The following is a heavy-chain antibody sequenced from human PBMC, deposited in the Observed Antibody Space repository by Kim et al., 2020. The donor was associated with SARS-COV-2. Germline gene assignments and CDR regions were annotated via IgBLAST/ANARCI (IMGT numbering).Heavy chain of an antibody. J-gene: IGHJ4*02. CDR1: GYTFTSYG. D-gene: IGHD3-10*01. CDR2: ISAYNGNT. CDR3: AREGLWFGELLATPFDY. Sequence: ASVKVSCKASGYTFTSYGISWVRQAPGQGLEWMGWISAYNGNTNYAQKLQGRVTMTTDTSTSTAYMELRSLRSDDTAVYYCAREGLWFGELLATPFDYWGQGTLVTVSS. V-gene: IGHV1-18*04.